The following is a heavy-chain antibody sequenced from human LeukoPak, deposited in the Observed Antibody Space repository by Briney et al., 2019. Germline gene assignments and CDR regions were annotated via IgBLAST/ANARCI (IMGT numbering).Heavy chain of an antibody. CDR3: AKDPGVDSSSWYIDY. CDR2: ISSSSYI. V-gene: IGHV3-21*04. D-gene: IGHD6-13*01. CDR1: GFTFSSYS. Sequence: GGSLRLSCAASGFTFSSYSMNWVRQAPGKGLEWVSSISSSSYIYYADSVKGRFTISRDNSKNTLYLQMNSLRAEDTAVYYCAKDPGVDSSSWYIDYWGQGTLVTVSS. J-gene: IGHJ4*02.